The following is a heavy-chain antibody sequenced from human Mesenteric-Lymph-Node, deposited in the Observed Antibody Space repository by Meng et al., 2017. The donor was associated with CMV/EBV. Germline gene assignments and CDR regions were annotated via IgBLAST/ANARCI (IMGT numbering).Heavy chain of an antibody. CDR2: IYYSGTT. CDR3: ARQLGTVVVPATRPLNWFDP. V-gene: IGHV4-39*01. CDR1: SYF. Sequence: SYFWGWIRQPPGKGLEWIGTIYYSGTTYYNPSLKSRVTISVDTSKNQFSLHLTSLTAADSAVYYCARQLGTVVVPATRPLNWFDPWGQGSLVTVSS. D-gene: IGHD2-2*02. J-gene: IGHJ5*02.